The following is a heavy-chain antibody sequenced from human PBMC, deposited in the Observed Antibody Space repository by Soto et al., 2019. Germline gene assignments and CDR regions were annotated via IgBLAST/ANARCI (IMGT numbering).Heavy chain of an antibody. CDR3: TRLRNSIPYSYYYHGMDV. J-gene: IGHJ6*02. CDR1: GFTLSGSA. V-gene: IGHV3-73*01. CDR2: IRSKANSYAT. Sequence: GAPRLSFSDSGFTLSGSAMHWVREASLKVLEWVGLIRSKANSYATAYAASVKVRFTISRDDSKNTACLQMNSLKTEDTAVYYCTRLRNSIPYSYYYHGMDVWGQGSTVTVTS. D-gene: IGHD4-4*01.